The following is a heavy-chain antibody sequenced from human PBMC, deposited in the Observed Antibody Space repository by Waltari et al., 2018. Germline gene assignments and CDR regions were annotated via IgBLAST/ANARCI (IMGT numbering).Heavy chain of an antibody. CDR1: GGSFSGYY. CDR3: ARANTIFGVIRTWYYMDV. V-gene: IGHV4-34*01. D-gene: IGHD3-3*01. Sequence: QVQLQQWGAGLLKPSETLSLTCVVSGGSFSGYYWSWIRQPPGKGLEWIGEINHSGRTNYKPSLKSRVTISIDTSTIQFSLKLRSVTVADTAVYYCARANTIFGVIRTWYYMDVWGKGTPVTVSS. CDR2: INHSGRT. J-gene: IGHJ6*03.